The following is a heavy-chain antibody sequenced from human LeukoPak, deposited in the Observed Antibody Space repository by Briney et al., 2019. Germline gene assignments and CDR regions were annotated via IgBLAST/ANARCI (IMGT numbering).Heavy chain of an antibody. V-gene: IGHV3-74*01. CDR3: ASFGTSWRSSY. Sequence: GGSLRLSCAASGFGFSSHWVHWVRQAPGKGLVWVSRISDDGSYTSNVDSVKGRFTISRDNVNNMLYLHMNSLRAEDTAVYYCASFGTSWRSSYWGQGTLVTVSS. CDR2: ISDDGSYT. D-gene: IGHD3-3*01. CDR1: GFGFSSHW. J-gene: IGHJ4*02.